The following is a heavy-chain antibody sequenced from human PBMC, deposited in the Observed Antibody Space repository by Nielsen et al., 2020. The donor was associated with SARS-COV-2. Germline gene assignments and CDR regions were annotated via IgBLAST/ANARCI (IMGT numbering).Heavy chain of an antibody. CDR1: GFTFSSYS. V-gene: IGHV3-48*02. CDR3: ARDTGHGSGSDAFDI. CDR2: ISSSSSTI. Sequence: GGSLRLSCAASGFTFSSYSMNWVRQAPGKGLEWVSYISSSSSTIYYADSVKGRFTISRDNAKNSLYLQMSSLRDEDTAVYYCARDTGHGSGSDAFDIWGQGTMVTVSS. J-gene: IGHJ3*02. D-gene: IGHD3-10*01.